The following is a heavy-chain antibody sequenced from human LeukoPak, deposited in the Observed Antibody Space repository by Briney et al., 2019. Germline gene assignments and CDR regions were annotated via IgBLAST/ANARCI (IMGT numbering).Heavy chain of an antibody. Sequence: PGGSLRLSCAASGFNFSNYAMTWVRQAPGKGLEWVSAVTGSSSNTYYADSVKGRFTISRDNSKNTLYLQMNRLRPEDTAVYYCARGTVTAPDYWGQGTLVTVSS. J-gene: IGHJ4*02. CDR3: ARGTVTAPDY. CDR2: VTGSSSNT. V-gene: IGHV3-23*01. CDR1: GFNFSNYA. D-gene: IGHD2-21*02.